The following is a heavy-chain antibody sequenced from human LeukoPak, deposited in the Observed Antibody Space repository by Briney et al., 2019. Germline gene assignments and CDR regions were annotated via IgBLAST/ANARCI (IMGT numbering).Heavy chain of an antibody. CDR2: ISGSGGTT. Sequence: PGGSLRLSCVTSGFSFDDYAINWVRQAPGKGLEWVSIISGSGGTTYYEDSVKGRFTISRDTSKNTVYLQMNRLRPDDTAVYYCAKDSSYSGSWLHHWGQGTLVTVSS. D-gene: IGHD6-13*01. V-gene: IGHV3-23*01. CDR1: GFSFDDYA. J-gene: IGHJ1*01. CDR3: AKDSSYSGSWLHH.